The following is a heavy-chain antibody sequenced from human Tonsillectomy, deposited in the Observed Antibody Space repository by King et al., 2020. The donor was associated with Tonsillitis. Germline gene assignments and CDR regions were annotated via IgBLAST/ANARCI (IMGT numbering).Heavy chain of an antibody. CDR1: GFTFHDYG. J-gene: IGHJ5*01. Sequence: VQLVESPPGLVQPGRSLRLSCTASGFTFHDYGMSWFRQAPGKGLEWLSFIRSRAYGGTPEYAASVKGRFTISRDDSNSIAYLQMNSLKTDDTAVYFCSRGGFYDSENGFDSWGQGTLVTVSS. CDR3: SRGGFYDSENGFDS. V-gene: IGHV3-49*03. D-gene: IGHD3-22*01. CDR2: IRSRAYGGTP.